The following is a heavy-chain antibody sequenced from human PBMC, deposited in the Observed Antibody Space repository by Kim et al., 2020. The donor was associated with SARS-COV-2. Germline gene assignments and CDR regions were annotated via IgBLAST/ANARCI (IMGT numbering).Heavy chain of an antibody. CDR1: GFTVSSNY. D-gene: IGHD3-22*01. CDR3: ARVRPITMIVFLDAFDI. CDR2: IYSGGST. Sequence: GGSLRLSCAASGFTVSSNYMSWVRQAPGKGLEWVSVIYSGGSTYYADSVKGRFTISRDNSKNTLYLQMNSLRAEDTAVYYCARVRPITMIVFLDAFDIWGQGTMVTVSS. J-gene: IGHJ3*02. V-gene: IGHV3-66*01.